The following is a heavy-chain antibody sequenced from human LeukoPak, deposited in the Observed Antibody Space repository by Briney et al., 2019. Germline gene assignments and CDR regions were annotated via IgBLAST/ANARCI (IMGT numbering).Heavy chain of an antibody. CDR1: GFTFSSYW. CDR2: IKQDGSEK. J-gene: IGHJ6*03. V-gene: IGHV3-7*01. Sequence: GGSLRLSCAASGFTFSSYWMSWVRQAPGKGLEWVANIKQDGSEKYYVDSVKGRFTISRDNAKNSLYLQMNSLRAEDTAVYYCAREANTLVPYYYYYYMDVWGKGTTVTISS. D-gene: IGHD6-13*01. CDR3: AREANTLVPYYYYYYMDV.